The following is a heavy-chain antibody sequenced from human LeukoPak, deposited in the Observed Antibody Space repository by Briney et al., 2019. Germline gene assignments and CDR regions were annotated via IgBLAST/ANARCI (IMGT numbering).Heavy chain of an antibody. CDR1: GGSFSGYY. CDR2: INHSGST. CDR3: ARGQYSSSWYRGAKFDP. V-gene: IGHV4-34*01. J-gene: IGHJ5*02. D-gene: IGHD6-13*01. Sequence: SDTLSLTCAVYGGSFSGYYWSWIRQPPGKALEWIGEINHSGSTNYNPSLKSRVTISVDTSKNQFSLKLSSVTAADTAVYYRARGQYSSSWYRGAKFDPWGQGTLVTVSS.